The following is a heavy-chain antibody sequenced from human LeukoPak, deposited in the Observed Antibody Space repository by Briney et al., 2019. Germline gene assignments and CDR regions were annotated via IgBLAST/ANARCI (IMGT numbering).Heavy chain of an antibody. D-gene: IGHD3-22*01. CDR1: GFTFSSYA. Sequence: GGSLRLSCAASGFTFSSYAMHWVRQAPGKGLEWVAVISYDGNNKYYADSVKGRFTISRDNSKNTLYLQMNSLRAEDTAVYYCARAYSSGYDSSGYYEDWGQGTLVTVSS. J-gene: IGHJ4*02. CDR2: ISYDGNNK. V-gene: IGHV3-30*14. CDR3: ARAYSSGYDSSGYYED.